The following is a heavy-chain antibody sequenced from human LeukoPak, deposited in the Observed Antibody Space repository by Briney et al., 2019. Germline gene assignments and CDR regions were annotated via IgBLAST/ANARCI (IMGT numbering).Heavy chain of an antibody. Sequence: PGGSLRLSCAASGFTFSSYAMHWVRQAPGKGLEWVAVISYDGSNKYYADSVKGRFTISRDNSKNTLYLQMNSLRAEDTAVYYCERDPVGYSNRNDYWGQGTLVTVSS. D-gene: IGHD4-11*01. CDR2: ISYDGSNK. J-gene: IGHJ4*02. CDR3: ERDPVGYSNRNDY. V-gene: IGHV3-30-3*01. CDR1: GFTFSSYA.